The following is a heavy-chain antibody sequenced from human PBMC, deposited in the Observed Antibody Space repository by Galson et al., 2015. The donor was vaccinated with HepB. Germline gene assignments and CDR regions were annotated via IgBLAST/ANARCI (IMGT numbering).Heavy chain of an antibody. CDR1: GGTFSSYA. D-gene: IGHD3-22*01. V-gene: IGHV1-69*01. J-gene: IGHJ5*02. CDR2: IIPIFGSA. CDR3: ARGIYSRGYFTWFDP. Sequence: SCKASGGTFSSYAISWVRQAPGQGLEWMGGIIPIFGSANYAQKFQGRVTITADESTSTAYMELSSLTSEDTAGYYCARGIYSRGYFTWFDPWGQGTLVTVTP.